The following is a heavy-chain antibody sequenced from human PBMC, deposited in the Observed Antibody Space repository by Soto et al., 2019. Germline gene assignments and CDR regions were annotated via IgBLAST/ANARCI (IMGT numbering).Heavy chain of an antibody. V-gene: IGHV4-34*01. CDR3: ARDRWNWNFQGYYYYGMDV. Sequence: SETLSLTWAVYGGSFSGYYWSWIRQPPGKGLEWIGEINHSGSTNYNPSLKSRVTISVDTSKNQFSLKLSSVTAADTAVYYCARDRWNWNFQGYYYYGMDVWGQGTTVTVSS. CDR2: INHSGST. CDR1: GGSFSGYY. J-gene: IGHJ6*02. D-gene: IGHD1-7*01.